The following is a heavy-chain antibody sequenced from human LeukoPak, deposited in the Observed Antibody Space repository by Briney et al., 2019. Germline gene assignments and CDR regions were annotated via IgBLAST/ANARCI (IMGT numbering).Heavy chain of an antibody. J-gene: IGHJ4*02. D-gene: IGHD4-17*01. CDR3: AKDPYGDYVIEDY. CDR1: GFTFSSYA. Sequence: GGSLRLSCAASGFTFSSYAMSWVRQAPGKGLEWVSAISGSGGSTYYADSVKGRFTISRDNSKNTLCLQMNSLRAEDTAVYYCAKDPYGDYVIEDYWGQGTLVTVSS. CDR2: ISGSGGST. V-gene: IGHV3-23*01.